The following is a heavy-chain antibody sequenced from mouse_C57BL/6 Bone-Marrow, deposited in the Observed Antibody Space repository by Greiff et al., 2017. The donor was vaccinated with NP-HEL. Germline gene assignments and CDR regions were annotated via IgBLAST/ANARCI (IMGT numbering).Heavy chain of an antibody. D-gene: IGHD2-4*01. CDR3: ARYDYDFDY. CDR1: GYAFSSSW. Sequence: QVQLKESGPELVKPGASVKISCKASGYAFSSSWMNWVKQRPGKGLEWIGRIYPGDGDTNYNGKFKGKAPLTADKSSSTAYMQLRSLTSEDAAVYFYARYDYDFDYWGQGTTLTVSS. J-gene: IGHJ2*01. CDR2: IYPGDGDT. V-gene: IGHV1-82*01.